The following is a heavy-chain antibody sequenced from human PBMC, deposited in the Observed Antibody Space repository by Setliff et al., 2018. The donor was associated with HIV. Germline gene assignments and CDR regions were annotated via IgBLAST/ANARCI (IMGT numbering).Heavy chain of an antibody. D-gene: IGHD3-22*01. CDR2: IYYSGST. J-gene: IGHJ4*02. V-gene: IGHV4-39*01. CDR3: ARRPSPYYYYDSSGYSGGNVDY. Sequence: TLSLTCTVSGGSITTSSFYWGWIRQPPGKGLEWIGDIYYSGSTHYNPSLKSRVTISVDTSKNQFSLKLSSVTAADTAVYYCARRPSPYYYYDSSGYSGGNVDYWGQGNLVTVSS. CDR1: GGSITTSSFY.